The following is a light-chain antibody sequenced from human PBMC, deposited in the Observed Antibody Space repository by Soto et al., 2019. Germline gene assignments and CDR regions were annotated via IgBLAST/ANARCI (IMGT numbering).Light chain of an antibody. CDR2: DAS. CDR3: QHYNSYSWT. V-gene: IGKV1-5*01. CDR1: QSITIW. Sequence: DIQMTQSPSTLSASVGDRVTITCRASQSITIWLAWYQQKPGQAPKLLIFDASSLESGVPSRFSGSGSGTEFTLTSSSLQPDDFATYYCQHYNSYSWTFGQGTKVEIK. J-gene: IGKJ1*01.